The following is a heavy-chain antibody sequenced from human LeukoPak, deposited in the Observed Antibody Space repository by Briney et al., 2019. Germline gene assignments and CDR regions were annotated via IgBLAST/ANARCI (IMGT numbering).Heavy chain of an antibody. CDR1: GFTFSSYE. CDR2: ISSGGSTI. J-gene: IGHJ4*02. V-gene: IGHV3-48*03. D-gene: IGHD5-12*01. CDR3: ARFRGYSGYSFDY. Sequence: GGSLRLSCAASGFTFSSYEMNWVRQAPGKGLVWVSYISSGGSTIYYADSVKGRFTISRDDAKKSLYLQMNSLRAEDTAVYYCARFRGYSGYSFDYWGQGTLVTVSS.